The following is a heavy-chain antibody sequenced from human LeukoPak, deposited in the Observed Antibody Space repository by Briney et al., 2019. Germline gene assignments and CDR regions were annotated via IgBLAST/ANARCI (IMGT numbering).Heavy chain of an antibody. V-gene: IGHV4-61*02. J-gene: IGHJ4*02. CDR2: IYTTGST. CDR1: GGSISRGNYY. Sequence: SETLSLTCTVSGGSISRGNYYYNWIRQPAGKRLEWIGRIYTTGSTYYNPSLKSRVTMSIDTSKNEFSLDLSSVTAADTAVYYCARLQYYDHHGFDYWGQGTLVTVSS. CDR3: ARLQYYDHHGFDY. D-gene: IGHD3-22*01.